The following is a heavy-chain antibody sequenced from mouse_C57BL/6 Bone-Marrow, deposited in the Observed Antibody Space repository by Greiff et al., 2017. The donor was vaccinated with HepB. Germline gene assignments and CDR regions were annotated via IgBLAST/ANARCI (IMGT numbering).Heavy chain of an antibody. CDR1: GFTFSDYY. CDR3: ARLGFDY. V-gene: IGHV5-12*01. CDR2: ISNGGGST. J-gene: IGHJ2*01. Sequence: EVKLMESGGGLVQPGGSLKLSCAASGFTFSDYYMYWVRQTPEKRLEWVAYISNGGGSTYYPDTVKGRFTISRDNAKKTLYLQMSRLKSEDTAMYYCARLGFDYWGQGTTLTVSS.